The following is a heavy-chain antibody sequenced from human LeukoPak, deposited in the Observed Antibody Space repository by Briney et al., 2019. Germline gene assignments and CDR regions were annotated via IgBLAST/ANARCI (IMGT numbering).Heavy chain of an antibody. V-gene: IGHV3-53*04. Sequence: GGSLRLSCAASGFTVSSNYMNWVRQAPGKGLEWVSVIYGGGSTSYSDSVKGRFTIARPNYKNNLYFQISSLRAEDTAVYYCARARDGYNDYWGQGTLVTVSS. CDR2: IYGGGST. D-gene: IGHD5-24*01. CDR3: ARARDGYNDY. CDR1: GFTVSSNY. J-gene: IGHJ4*02.